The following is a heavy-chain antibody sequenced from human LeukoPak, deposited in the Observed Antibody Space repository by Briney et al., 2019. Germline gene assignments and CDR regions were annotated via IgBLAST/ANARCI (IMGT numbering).Heavy chain of an antibody. J-gene: IGHJ4*02. CDR2: IYTSGST. CDR1: GGSISSYY. D-gene: IGHD3-10*01. CDR3: AKEVWFGEFVFDY. Sequence: PSETLSLTCTVSGGSISSYYWGWIRQPAGKGLEWIGRIYTSGSTNYNPSLKSRVTISGDTSKNPFYLKLSFVTAADTAVYYCAKEVWFGEFVFDYWGQGTLVTVSS. V-gene: IGHV4-4*07.